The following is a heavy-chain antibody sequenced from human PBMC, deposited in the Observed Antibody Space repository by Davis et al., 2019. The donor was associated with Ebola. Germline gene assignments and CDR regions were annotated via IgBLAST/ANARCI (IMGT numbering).Heavy chain of an antibody. CDR2: IYYSGNT. CDR3: AREVLTGHRTPLNWFDP. D-gene: IGHD3-9*01. J-gene: IGHJ5*02. CDR1: GDSITSGGYY. Sequence: PSETLSPTCTLPGDSITSGGYYWSWIRQHPGKGLEWIGYIYYSGNTYYNPSLKSRVTISVDTSPNQFSLKLRSVTAADTAVYYCAREVLTGHRTPLNWFDPWGQGTLVTVSS. V-gene: IGHV4-31*03.